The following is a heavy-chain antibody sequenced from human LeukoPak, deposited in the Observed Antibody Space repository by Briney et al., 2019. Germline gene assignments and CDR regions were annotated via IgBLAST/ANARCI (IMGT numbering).Heavy chain of an antibody. CDR2: IYYSGST. CDR3: ASGAYIVVVVAAYD. Sequence: PSETLSLTCTVSGGSISSYCWSWIRQPPGKGLEWIGYIYYSGSTYYNPSLKSRVTMSVDTSKNQFSLKLSSVTTADTAVYYCASGAYIVVVVAAYDWGQGTLVTVSS. CDR1: GGSISSYC. J-gene: IGHJ4*02. D-gene: IGHD2-15*01. V-gene: IGHV4-59*04.